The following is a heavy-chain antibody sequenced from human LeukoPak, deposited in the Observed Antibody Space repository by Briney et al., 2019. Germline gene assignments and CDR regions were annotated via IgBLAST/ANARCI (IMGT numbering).Heavy chain of an antibody. CDR3: AKTEPIAFGEFIGSFDY. D-gene: IGHD3-10*01. J-gene: IGHJ4*02. V-gene: IGHV3-23*01. Sequence: GGSLRLSCAASDFTTFSTYAMNWVRQAPGKGLEWVSAISGTGHNTYYTASVKGRFTISRDNSKNTVYLEMNSLRAEDTAVYYCAKTEPIAFGEFIGSFDYWAQGILVTVSS. CDR2: ISGTGHNT. CDR1: DFTTFSTYA.